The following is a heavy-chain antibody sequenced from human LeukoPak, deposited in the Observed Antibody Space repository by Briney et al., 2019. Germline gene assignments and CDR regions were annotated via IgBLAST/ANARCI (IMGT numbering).Heavy chain of an antibody. J-gene: IGHJ6*02. CDR3: AIPPLSGTGSSRPLAGMDV. V-gene: IGHV3-9*01. D-gene: IGHD3-10*01. CDR2: ITWNRDNI. CDR1: GFTFYDYA. Sequence: HPGRSLRLSCTVSGFTFYDYAMHWVRHTPGKGREGGAGITWNRDNIGYGDSVKGRFTISRDNARNSLYLQMYSLRAEDTAVYYCAIPPLSGTGSSRPLAGMDVWGQGTTVTVSS.